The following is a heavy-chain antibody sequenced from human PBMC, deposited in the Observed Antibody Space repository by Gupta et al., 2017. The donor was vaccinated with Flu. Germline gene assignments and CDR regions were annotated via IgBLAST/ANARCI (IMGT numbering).Heavy chain of an antibody. CDR3: ARQKLVYTGVTTDWFDP. CDR1: GGSISSSSYY. D-gene: IGHD5-18*01. CDR2: VYYSGST. Sequence: QLQLQESGPGLVKPSETLSLTCTVSGGSISSSSYYWGWIRQPPGKGLEWIGSVYYSGSTYYNPSLKSRVTISVDTSKNKFSLKLSSVTAADTAVYYCARQKLVYTGVTTDWFDPGGQGTLVTVSS. J-gene: IGHJ5*02. V-gene: IGHV4-39*01.